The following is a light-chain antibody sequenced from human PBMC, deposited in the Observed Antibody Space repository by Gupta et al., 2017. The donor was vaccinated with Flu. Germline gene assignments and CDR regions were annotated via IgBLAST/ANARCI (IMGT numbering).Light chain of an antibody. CDR2: LTS. CDR1: QNINNH. CDR3: QQSYSTPRT. V-gene: IGKV1-39*01. J-gene: IGKJ1*01. Sequence: DIQMTQSPSSLSASVVDRVTITCRASQNINNHLNWYQQKPGKAPKVLIYLTSNLRSGVPSRFSSSESGTDFTLTINSLQPEDFATYYCQQSYSTPRTFGQGTKVEI.